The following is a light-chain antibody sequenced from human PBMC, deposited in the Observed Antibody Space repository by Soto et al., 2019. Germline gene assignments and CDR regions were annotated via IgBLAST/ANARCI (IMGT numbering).Light chain of an antibody. CDR2: EVS. V-gene: IGLV2-14*01. CDR1: GSDVGYNY. J-gene: IGLJ2*01. Sequence: QSALTQPASVSGSPGQSITISCTGTGSDVGYNYVSWYQHHPGKAPKLIIYEVSNRPSGVSNRFSGSKSGNTVSLTISGLQAEDEADYHCSSYTGSTLIFGGGTKLTVL. CDR3: SSYTGSTLI.